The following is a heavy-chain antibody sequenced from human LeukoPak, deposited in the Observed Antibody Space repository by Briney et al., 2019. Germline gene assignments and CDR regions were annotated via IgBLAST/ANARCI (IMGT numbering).Heavy chain of an antibody. CDR2: INPNSGGT. CDR1: GYTFTGYY. J-gene: IGHJ3*02. CDR3: ARDRDYSSTDAFDI. Sequence: GASVKVSCKASGYTFTGYYMHWVRQAPGQGLEWVGWINPNSGGTNYAQKFQGRVTMTRDTSISTAYMELSRLRSDDTAVYYCARDRDYSSTDAFDIWGQGTMVTVSS. V-gene: IGHV1-2*02. D-gene: IGHD4-11*01.